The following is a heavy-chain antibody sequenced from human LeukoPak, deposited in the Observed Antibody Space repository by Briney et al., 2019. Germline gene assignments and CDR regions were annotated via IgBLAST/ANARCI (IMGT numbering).Heavy chain of an antibody. V-gene: IGHV3-7*01. CDR3: ARGNSFDY. CDR2: IHQDGGQK. CDR1: GFTFSSYW. D-gene: IGHD1-1*01. Sequence: QTGGSLRLSCAASGFTFSSYWMSWVRQAPGKGREWVANIHQDGGQKFYVDSVEGRFTISRDNAKDSVYLHMNSLRADDTAVYYCARGNSFDYWGQGTLVTVSS. J-gene: IGHJ4*02.